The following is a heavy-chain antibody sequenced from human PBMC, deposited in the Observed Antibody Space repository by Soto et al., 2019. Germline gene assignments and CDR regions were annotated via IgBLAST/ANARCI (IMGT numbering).Heavy chain of an antibody. CDR2: IIPIFGTA. Sequence: SVKVSCKASGGTFSSYAISWVRQAPGQGLEWMGGIIPIFGTANYAQKFQGRVTITADESTSTAYMELSSLRSEDTAVYYCYNWNEVGPVMNAFDIWGQGTMVTVSS. CDR3: YNWNEVGPVMNAFDI. J-gene: IGHJ3*02. D-gene: IGHD1-20*01. CDR1: GGTFSSYA. V-gene: IGHV1-69*13.